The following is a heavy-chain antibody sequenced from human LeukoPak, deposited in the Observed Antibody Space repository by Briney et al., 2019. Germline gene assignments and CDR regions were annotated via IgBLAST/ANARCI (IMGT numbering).Heavy chain of an antibody. D-gene: IGHD1-26*01. CDR1: QFTFSNYA. J-gene: IGHJ4*02. V-gene: IGHV3-23*01. Sequence: GGSLRLSCVASQFTFSNYAMSWVRQAPGKGLEWVSAISGSGGSTYYADSVKGRFTISRDNSKNTLYLQMNSLRAEDTAVYYCAKDRRRGSYYWGQGTLVTVSS. CDR3: AKDRRRGSYY. CDR2: ISGSGGST.